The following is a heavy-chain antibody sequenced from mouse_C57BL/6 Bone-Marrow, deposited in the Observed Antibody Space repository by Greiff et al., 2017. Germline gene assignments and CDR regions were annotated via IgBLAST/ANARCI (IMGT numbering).Heavy chain of an antibody. V-gene: IGHV14-4*01. CDR1: GFNIKDDY. Sequence: VQLQQSGAELVRPGASVKLSCTASGFNIKDDYMHWVKQRPEQGLEWIGWIDPENGDTEYASKFQGKATITADPSSNTAYLQPSSLTSEDTAVYYCTTPLDTTVVATDYWGQGTTLTVSS. D-gene: IGHD1-1*01. CDR2: IDPENGDT. CDR3: TTPLDTTVVATDY. J-gene: IGHJ2*01.